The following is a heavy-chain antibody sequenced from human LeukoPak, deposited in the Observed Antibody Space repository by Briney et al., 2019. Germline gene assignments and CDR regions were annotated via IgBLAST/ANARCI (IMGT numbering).Heavy chain of an antibody. V-gene: IGHV1-2*06. CDR1: GYTLTGYY. CDR2: INPNSGGT. J-gene: IGHJ3*02. D-gene: IGHD3-22*01. CDR3: ARDPTYYYDSSGYYPI. Sequence: ASVKVSCKASGYTLTGYYMHWVRQAPGQGLEWMGRINPNSGGTNYAQKFQGRVTMTRDTSISTAYMELSRLGSDDTAVYYCARDPTYYYDSSGYYPIWGQGTMVTVSS.